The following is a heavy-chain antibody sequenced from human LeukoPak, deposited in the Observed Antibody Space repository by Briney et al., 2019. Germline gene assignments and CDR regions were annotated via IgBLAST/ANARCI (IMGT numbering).Heavy chain of an antibody. V-gene: IGHV4-34*01. CDR3: ARGRSGYYSPYYYGMDV. D-gene: IGHD3-3*01. CDR1: GGSFSGYY. CDR2: INHSGST. J-gene: IGHJ6*02. Sequence: SETLSLTCAVYGGSFSGYYWSWIRQPPGKGLEWIGEINHSGSTNYNPSLKSRVTISVDTSKHQFSLKLSSVTAADTAVYYCARGRSGYYSPYYYGMDVWGQGTTVTVSS.